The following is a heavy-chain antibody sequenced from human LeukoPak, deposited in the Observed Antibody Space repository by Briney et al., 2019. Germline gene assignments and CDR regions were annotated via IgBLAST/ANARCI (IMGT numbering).Heavy chain of an antibody. V-gene: IGHV5-51*01. CDR3: ARLGAVARGIDY. J-gene: IGHJ4*02. CDR1: GYTFKTYW. Sequence: PGESLKISCQGSGYTFKTYWIAWVRQMPGNGLQWMGSIYPADFDTRYSPSFQGQVTISADKSINTAYLQCNTLKASDTAKYYCARLGAVARGIDYWGQGTLVTVSS. CDR2: IYPADFDT. D-gene: IGHD6-19*01.